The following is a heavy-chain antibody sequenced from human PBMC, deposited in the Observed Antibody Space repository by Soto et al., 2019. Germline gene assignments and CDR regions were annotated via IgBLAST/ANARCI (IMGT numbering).Heavy chain of an antibody. Sequence: QVQLVESGGGVVQPGRSLRLSCAASGFTFGSYGMHWVRQAPGKGLEWVAVISYDGSNKYCADSVKGRFTISRDNSKNTLYLQMNSLRAEDTAVYYCAKAMVVVTAISGGGGFDKWGQGTLVTVSS. CDR1: GFTFGSYG. V-gene: IGHV3-30*18. D-gene: IGHD2-21*02. CDR2: ISYDGSNK. J-gene: IGHJ3*02. CDR3: AKAMVVVTAISGGGGFDK.